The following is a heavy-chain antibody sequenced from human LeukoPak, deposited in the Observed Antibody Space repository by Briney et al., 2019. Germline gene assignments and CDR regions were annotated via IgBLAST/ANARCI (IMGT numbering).Heavy chain of an antibody. Sequence: ASETLSLTCTVSGGSISSYYWSWIRQPPGKGLEWIGYIYYSGSTNYNPSLKSRVTISVDTSENQFSLKLSSVTAADTAVYYCARHHGKGAFGIWGQGTMVTVSS. D-gene: IGHD4-17*01. CDR2: IYYSGST. J-gene: IGHJ3*02. CDR1: GGSISSYY. CDR3: ARHHGKGAFGI. V-gene: IGHV4-59*08.